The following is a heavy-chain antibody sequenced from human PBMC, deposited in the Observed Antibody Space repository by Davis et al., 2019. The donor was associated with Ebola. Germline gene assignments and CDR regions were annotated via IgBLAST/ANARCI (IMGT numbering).Heavy chain of an antibody. Sequence: GESLKISCSASGFTFIDYYMSWIRQAPGKGLEWVSYISRSGNTMYYADSVKGRYADSVKGRFTISRDNAKNSVYLQMNSLRAEDAALYYCARALIYCPTTSCYTSAFDIWGQGTMVTVSS. J-gene: IGHJ3*02. D-gene: IGHD2-2*02. CDR2: ISRSGNTM. V-gene: IGHV3-11*04. CDR1: GFTFIDYY. CDR3: ARALIYCPTTSCYTSAFDI.